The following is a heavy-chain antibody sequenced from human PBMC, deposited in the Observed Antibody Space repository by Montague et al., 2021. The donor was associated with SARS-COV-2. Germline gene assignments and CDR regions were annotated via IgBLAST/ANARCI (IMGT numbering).Heavy chain of an antibody. V-gene: IGHV4-59*01. CDR1: GGSISSYY. CDR3: ARAPVAHITIFGVVTSFDY. Sequence: SETLSLTCTVSGGSISSYYWSWIRQPPGKGLEWIGYIYYSGSTNHNPSLKSRVTISVDTSKNQFSLKLSSVTAADTAVYYCARAPVAHITIFGVVTSFDYWGQGTLVTVSS. D-gene: IGHD3-3*01. CDR2: IYYSGST. J-gene: IGHJ4*02.